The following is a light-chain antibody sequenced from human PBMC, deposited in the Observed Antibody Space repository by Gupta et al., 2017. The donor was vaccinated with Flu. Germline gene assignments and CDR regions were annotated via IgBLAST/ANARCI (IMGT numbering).Light chain of an antibody. CDR2: KDT. Sequence: SYELTQPPSVSVSPGQTASIPCSGDNLGDKYACWYQQKPGQSPVLVIYKDTKRPSGIPERFSGSNSGNTATLTISGTQAMDEADYYCQAWDSTTGVFGTGTKVTVL. J-gene: IGLJ1*01. CDR3: QAWDSTTGV. CDR1: NLGDKY. V-gene: IGLV3-1*01.